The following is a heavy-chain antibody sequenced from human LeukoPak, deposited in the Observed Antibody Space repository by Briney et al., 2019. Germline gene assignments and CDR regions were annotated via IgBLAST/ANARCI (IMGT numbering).Heavy chain of an antibody. D-gene: IGHD6-13*01. Sequence: ASVTVSCKATGYTFTGHYMHWVRQAPGQGLEWMGWINPNGGGPNYARKFQGRVTMTRDTSISTAYMELSRLRSDDTAVYYCAREGADSSSWYIIPFDYWGQGTLVTVSS. CDR2: INPNGGGP. J-gene: IGHJ4*02. CDR1: GYTFTGHY. CDR3: AREGADSSSWYIIPFDY. V-gene: IGHV1-2*02.